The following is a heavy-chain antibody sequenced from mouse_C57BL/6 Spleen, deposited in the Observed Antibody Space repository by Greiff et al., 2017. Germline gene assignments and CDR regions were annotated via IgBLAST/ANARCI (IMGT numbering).Heavy chain of an antibody. V-gene: IGHV1-72*01. CDR2: IDPNSGGT. CDR1: GYTFTSYW. Sequence: QVQLQQPGAELVKPGASVKLSCKASGYTFTSYWMHWVKQRPGRGLEWIGRIDPNSGGTKYNEKFKSKATLTVDKPSSRAYMQLSSLTSEDSAVYYCARFTTVVRDYAMDYWGQGTSVTVSS. J-gene: IGHJ4*01. D-gene: IGHD1-1*01. CDR3: ARFTTVVRDYAMDY.